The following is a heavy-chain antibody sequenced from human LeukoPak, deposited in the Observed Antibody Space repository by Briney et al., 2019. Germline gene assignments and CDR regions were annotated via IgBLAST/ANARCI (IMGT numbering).Heavy chain of an antibody. D-gene: IGHD1-26*01. CDR1: GFTFSSYW. J-gene: IGHJ4*02. Sequence: GGSLRLSCAASGFTFSSYWTSWVRQAPGKGLEWVANIKQDGSEKYYVDSVKGRFTISRDNAKNSLYLQMNSLRAEDTAVYYCARDSGIVGALDYWGQGTLVTVSS. V-gene: IGHV3-7*01. CDR2: IKQDGSEK. CDR3: ARDSGIVGALDY.